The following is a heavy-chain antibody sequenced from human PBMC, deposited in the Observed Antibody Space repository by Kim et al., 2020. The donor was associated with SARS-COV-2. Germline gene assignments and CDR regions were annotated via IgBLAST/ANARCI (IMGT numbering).Heavy chain of an antibody. Sequence: SETLSLTCAVYGGSFSGYYWSWIRQPPGKGLEWIGEINHSGSTNYNPSLKSRVTISVDTSKNQFSLKLSSVTAADTAVYYCARGRGYSYGFLSHLKYFDYWGQGTLVTVSS. CDR3: ARGRGYSYGFLSHLKYFDY. V-gene: IGHV4-34*01. J-gene: IGHJ4*02. D-gene: IGHD5-18*01. CDR1: GGSFSGYY. CDR2: INHSGST.